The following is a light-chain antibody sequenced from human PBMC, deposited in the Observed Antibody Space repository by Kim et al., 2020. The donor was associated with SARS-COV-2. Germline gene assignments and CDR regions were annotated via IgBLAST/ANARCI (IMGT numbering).Light chain of an antibody. CDR3: QQYGSSPWT. CDR2: GAS. V-gene: IGKV3-20*01. Sequence: SPGERATLSCRASQNVSSSYLAWYQQKPGQAPRLLIYGASSRATGIPDRFSGSGSGTDFTLTISRLEPEDFAVYYCQQYGSSPWTFGQGTKVDIK. CDR1: QNVSSSY. J-gene: IGKJ1*01.